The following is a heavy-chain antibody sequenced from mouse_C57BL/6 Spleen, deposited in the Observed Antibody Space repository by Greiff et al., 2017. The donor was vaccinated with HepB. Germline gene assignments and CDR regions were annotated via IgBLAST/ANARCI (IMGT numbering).Heavy chain of an antibody. D-gene: IGHD4-1*01. J-gene: IGHJ2*01. CDR2: ISSGSSTI. Sequence: VQLQQSGGGLVKPGGSLKLSCAASGFTFSDYGMHWVRQAPEKGLEWVAYISSGSSTIYYADTVKGRFTISRDNAKNTLFLQMTSLRSEDTAMYYCARRTGTGDYFDYWGQGTTLTVSS. V-gene: IGHV5-17*01. CDR3: ARRTGTGDYFDY. CDR1: GFTFSDYG.